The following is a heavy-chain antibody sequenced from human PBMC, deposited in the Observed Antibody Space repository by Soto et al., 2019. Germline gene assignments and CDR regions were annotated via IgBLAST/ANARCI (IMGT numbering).Heavy chain of an antibody. CDR1: GGSFSGYY. CDR2: INHSGST. CDR3: ARGDYYYGSGSYLLWFDY. V-gene: IGHV4-34*01. J-gene: IGHJ4*02. Sequence: SETLSLTCAVYGGSFSGYYWSWIRQPPGKGLEWIGEINHSGSTNYNPSLKSRVTISVDTSKNQFSLKLSSVTAADTAVYYCARGDYYYGSGSYLLWFDYWGQGTLVTVSS. D-gene: IGHD3-10*01.